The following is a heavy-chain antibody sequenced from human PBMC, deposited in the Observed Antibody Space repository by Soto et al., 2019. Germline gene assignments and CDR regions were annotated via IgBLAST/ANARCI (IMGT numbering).Heavy chain of an antibody. CDR1: GDTFSSYA. V-gene: IGHV1-69*13. CDR3: ARVSPIGGYYPYYFDY. D-gene: IGHD3-22*01. Sequence: GASVKVSCKASGDTFSSYAISWVRQAPGQGLEWMGGIIPIFGTANYAQKFQGRVTITADESTSTAYMELSSLRSEDTAVYYCARVSPIGGYYPYYFDYWGQGTLVTVSS. J-gene: IGHJ4*02. CDR2: IIPIFGTA.